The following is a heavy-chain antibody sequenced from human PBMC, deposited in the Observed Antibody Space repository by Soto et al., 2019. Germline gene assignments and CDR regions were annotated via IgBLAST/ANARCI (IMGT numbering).Heavy chain of an antibody. CDR3: ARAGCDGGSCYTLVGLRYGMDV. CDR2: ISYDGRNK. V-gene: IGHV3-30-3*01. J-gene: IGHJ6*02. CDR1: GFTFSSYV. D-gene: IGHD2-15*01. Sequence: QVQLVESGGGVVQPGRSLRLSCAASGFTFSSYVMYWVRQAPGKGLEWVAVISYDGRNKHYADSVKGRFTISRDNSKXTXXXQXHSLRAEDTAVYYCARAGCDGGSCYTLVGLRYGMDVWGQGTTVTVSS.